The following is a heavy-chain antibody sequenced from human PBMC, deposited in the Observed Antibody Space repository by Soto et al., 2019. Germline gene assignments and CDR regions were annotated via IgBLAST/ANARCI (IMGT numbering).Heavy chain of an antibody. CDR1: GFTFSSYA. J-gene: IGHJ6*02. CDR3: ARDSRGGDYYYYGMDV. CDR2: ISYDGSNK. Sequence: PWGSLRLSCAASGFTFSSYAMHWVRQAPGKGLEWVAVISYDGSNKYYADSVKGRFTISRDNSKNTLYLQMNSLRAEDTAVYYCARDSRGGDYYYYGMDVWGQGTTVTVS. V-gene: IGHV3-30-3*01. D-gene: IGHD3-16*01.